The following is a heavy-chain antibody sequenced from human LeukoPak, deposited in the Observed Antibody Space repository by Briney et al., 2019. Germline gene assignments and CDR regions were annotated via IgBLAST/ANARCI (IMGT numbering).Heavy chain of an antibody. Sequence: GGSLRLSCAASGFTFSNFGMHWVRQAPGKGLEWVAFIRYDGSNKYYADSVKGRFTISRDNSKNTLYLQMNSLRPEDTAVYYCARDRHVYYDILTGYASYFEYWGQGALVTVSS. V-gene: IGHV3-30*02. CDR3: ARDRHVYYDILTGYASYFEY. CDR2: IRYDGSNK. CDR1: GFTFSNFG. J-gene: IGHJ4*02. D-gene: IGHD3-9*01.